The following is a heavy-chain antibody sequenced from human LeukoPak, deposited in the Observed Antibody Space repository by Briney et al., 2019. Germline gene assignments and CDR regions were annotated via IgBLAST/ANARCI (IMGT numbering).Heavy chain of an antibody. CDR1: GFTFNYHG. V-gene: IGHV3-30*03. Sequence: PGGSLRLSCAASGFTFNYHGMHWVRQAPGKGLEWVAFISNDGNQKYYADSVQGLFNSSRDNSKNTLYLQMNSLRADDTAVYYCATFPLSTKAPQTADCWGQGTLVIVSS. CDR3: ATFPLSTKAPQTADC. J-gene: IGHJ4*02. CDR2: ISNDGNQK. D-gene: IGHD1-1*01.